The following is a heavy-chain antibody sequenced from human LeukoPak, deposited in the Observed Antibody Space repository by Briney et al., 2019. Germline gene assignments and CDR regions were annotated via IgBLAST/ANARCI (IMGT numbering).Heavy chain of an antibody. CDR2: IIPIFGTA. J-gene: IGHJ6*02. CDR3: ARGRGGYIYGIYYYYAMDV. CDR1: GGTFSSYA. D-gene: IGHD5-18*01. Sequence: GASVKVSCKASGGTFSSYAINWVRQAPGQGLERTGGIIPIFGTANYAQKFQGRVTITADESTSTAYMELSSLSSEDTAVYYCARGRGGYIYGIYYYYAMDVWGQGTTVTVSS. V-gene: IGHV1-69*01.